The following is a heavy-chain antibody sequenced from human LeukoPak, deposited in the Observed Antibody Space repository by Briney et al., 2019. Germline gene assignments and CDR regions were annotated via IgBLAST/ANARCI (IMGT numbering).Heavy chain of an antibody. CDR3: ARGGYGVADAFDI. D-gene: IGHD5-12*01. Sequence: GGSLRHSCAASGFTFSSYSTNWVRQAPGKGLEWVSSISSSSSYIYYADSVKGRFTISRDNAKNSLYLQMNSLRAEDTAVYYCARGGYGVADAFDIWGQGTMVTVSS. J-gene: IGHJ3*02. CDR2: ISSSSSYI. CDR1: GFTFSSYS. V-gene: IGHV3-21*01.